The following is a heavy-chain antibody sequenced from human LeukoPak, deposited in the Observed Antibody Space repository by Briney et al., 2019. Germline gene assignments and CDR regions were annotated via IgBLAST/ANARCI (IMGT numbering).Heavy chain of an antibody. CDR3: AGDISTATVTPRMVWFDP. V-gene: IGHV1-2*02. CDR1: GYTFTDYY. CDR2: INPKSGGT. Sequence: ASVKVSCKASGYTFTDYYIHWVRQAPGQGLEWMGWINPKSGGTNYAQKFQGRVTMTRDTAISTAYMEVNRLRSDGAAMYYCAGDISTATVTPRMVWFDPWGQGTRVIVSS. D-gene: IGHD4-17*01. J-gene: IGHJ5*02.